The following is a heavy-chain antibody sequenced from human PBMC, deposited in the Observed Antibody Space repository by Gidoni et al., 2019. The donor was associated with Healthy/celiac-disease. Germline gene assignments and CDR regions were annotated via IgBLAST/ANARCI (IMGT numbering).Heavy chain of an antibody. Sequence: QITLKESGPTLVKPKQTLTLTCTFPGSPLSTSGVGVGWIRQPPGKALEWLSLIYWNDDKRYSPSLKSRLTITKDTSKNQVVLTMTNMDPVDTATYYCALTGPLGYSYGHGLDYWGQGTLVTVSS. CDR3: ALTGPLGYSYGHGLDY. V-gene: IGHV2-5*01. CDR1: GSPLSTSGVG. J-gene: IGHJ4*02. CDR2: IYWNDDK. D-gene: IGHD5-18*01.